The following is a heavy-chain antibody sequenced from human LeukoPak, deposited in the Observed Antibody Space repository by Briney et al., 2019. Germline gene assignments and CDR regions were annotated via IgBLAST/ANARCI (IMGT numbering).Heavy chain of an antibody. Sequence: SETLFLTCTVSGGSIISYFWSWIRQPPGKGPEWIGYIFDSGTTNYNPSTNYNPALKSRVTVSLDTSKNHFSLKLSSVTAADTAVCARGGVTTIAQYDYWGQGILVTVSS. CDR3: GGVTTIAQYDY. CDR2: IFDSGTTNYNPST. J-gene: IGHJ4*02. CDR1: GGSIISYF. D-gene: IGHD5-12*01. V-gene: IGHV4-59*01.